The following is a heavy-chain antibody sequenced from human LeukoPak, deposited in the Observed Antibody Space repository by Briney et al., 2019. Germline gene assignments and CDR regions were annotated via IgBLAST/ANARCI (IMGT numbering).Heavy chain of an antibody. CDR1: GGSISSYY. Sequence: SETLSLTRTVSGGSISSYYWSWIRQPPGKGLEWIGYIYYSGSTNYNPSLKSRVTISVDTSKNQFSLKLSSVTAADTAVYYCARERSSSSYYYYGMDVWGQGTTVTVSS. V-gene: IGHV4-59*01. CDR3: ARERSSSSYYYYGMDV. D-gene: IGHD6-6*01. J-gene: IGHJ6*02. CDR2: IYYSGST.